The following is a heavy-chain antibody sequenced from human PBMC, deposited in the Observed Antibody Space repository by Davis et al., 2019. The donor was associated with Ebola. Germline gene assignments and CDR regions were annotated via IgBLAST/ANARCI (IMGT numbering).Heavy chain of an antibody. D-gene: IGHD6-13*01. CDR2: IYSGGTT. Sequence: GESLKISCAASGFTVSSNYMTWVRQAPGRGLEWVSGIYSGGTTHYADPVKGRFTISRHNSKNTLYLQMNSLRAEDTAVYFCARGYSSGWYPLDYWGQGTLVTVSS. V-gene: IGHV3-53*04. J-gene: IGHJ4*02. CDR3: ARGYSSGWYPLDY. CDR1: GFTVSSNY.